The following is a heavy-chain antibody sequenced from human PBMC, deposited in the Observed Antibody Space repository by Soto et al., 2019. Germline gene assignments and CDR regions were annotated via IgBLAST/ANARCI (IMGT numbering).Heavy chain of an antibody. V-gene: IGHV3-74*01. D-gene: IGHD3-22*01. CDR3: ARLYYYDSSGYSSDAFDI. J-gene: IGHJ3*02. CDR2: INSDGSST. CDR1: GFTFSSYW. Sequence: GGSLRLSCAASGFTFSSYWMHWVRQAPGKGLVWVSRINSDGSSTSYADSVKGRFTISRDNAKNTLYLQMNSLRAEDTAVYYCARLYYYDSSGYSSDAFDIWGQGTMVTVSS.